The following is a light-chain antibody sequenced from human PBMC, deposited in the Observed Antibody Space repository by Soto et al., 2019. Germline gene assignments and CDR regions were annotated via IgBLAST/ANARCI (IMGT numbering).Light chain of an antibody. Sequence: QSALTQPASVSGAPGQSITISCTGTSSDVGKYTFVSWYGQHPGKAPKLIIFEVNKRPSGVSNRFSGSKSGNTASLTISGLQAEDEANYYCCLYGGSNNYVVFGGGTQVTVL. CDR1: SSDVGKYTF. J-gene: IGLJ2*01. V-gene: IGLV2-23*02. CDR2: EVN. CDR3: CLYGGSNNYVV.